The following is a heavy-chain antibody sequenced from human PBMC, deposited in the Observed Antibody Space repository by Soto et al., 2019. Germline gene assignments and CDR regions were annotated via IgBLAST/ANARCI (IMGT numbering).Heavy chain of an antibody. D-gene: IGHD3-3*01. J-gene: IGHJ5*02. Sequence: ASVKVSCKASGYTFTSYDINWVRQATGQGLEWMGWMNPNSGNTGYAQKFQGRVTMTRNTSISTAYMELSSLRSEDTAVYYCASPYHTTYYDFWSGYRTWGQGTLVTVSS. V-gene: IGHV1-8*01. CDR3: ASPYHTTYYDFWSGYRT. CDR1: GYTFTSYD. CDR2: MNPNSGNT.